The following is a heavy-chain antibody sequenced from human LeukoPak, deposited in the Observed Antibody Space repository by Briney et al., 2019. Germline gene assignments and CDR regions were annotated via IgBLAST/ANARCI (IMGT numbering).Heavy chain of an antibody. CDR1: GFTFSKSW. V-gene: IGHV3-7*01. Sequence: GGSLRLSCAASGFTFSKSWMSWLRQTPEKGLEWVANIKEDGSAKYYVDSVKGRFTISRDNAKNSLYLQMNSLRDEDTAVYSCARGSGWYDYWGQGTLVTVSS. J-gene: IGHJ4*02. D-gene: IGHD6-19*01. CDR3: ARGSGWYDY. CDR2: IKEDGSAK.